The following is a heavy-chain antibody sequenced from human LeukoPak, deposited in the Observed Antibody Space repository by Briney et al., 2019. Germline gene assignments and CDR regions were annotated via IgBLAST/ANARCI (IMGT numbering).Heavy chain of an antibody. V-gene: IGHV3-30-3*01. D-gene: IGHD2-15*01. CDR3: ARLNQPLLLRSYYFDY. CDR2: ISYDGSNK. J-gene: IGHJ4*02. CDR1: GFTFSSYA. Sequence: PGRSLRLSCAASGFTFSSYAMHWVRQAPGKGLEWVAVISYDGSNKYYADSVKGRFTISRDNSKNTLYLQMNSLRAADTAVYYCARLNQPLLLRSYYFDYWGQGTLVTVSS.